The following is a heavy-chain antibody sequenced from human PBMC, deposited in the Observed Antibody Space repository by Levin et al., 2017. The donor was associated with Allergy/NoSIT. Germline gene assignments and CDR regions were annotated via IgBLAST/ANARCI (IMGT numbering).Heavy chain of an antibody. Sequence: PSETLSLTCTVSGGSISSSSFYWGWVRQPPGKGLEWIGSFYYSGSTYHNPSLKSRVTIYVDTSKNRFSLKLRSVTAADTAVYYCARYNWNVIGAFDIWGQGTMVTVSS. CDR1: GGSISSSSFY. CDR2: FYYSGST. CDR3: ARYNWNVIGAFDI. V-gene: IGHV4-39*01. D-gene: IGHD1-20*01. J-gene: IGHJ3*02.